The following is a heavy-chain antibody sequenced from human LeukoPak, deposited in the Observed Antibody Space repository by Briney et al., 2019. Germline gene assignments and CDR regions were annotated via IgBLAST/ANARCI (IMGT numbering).Heavy chain of an antibody. Sequence: GGSLRLSCAASGFTFSSYSMNWIRQAPGKGLEWVASINHNGNVNYYVDSVKGRFTISRDNAKNSLYLQMSNLRAEDTAVYFCARGGGLDVWGQGATVTVSS. J-gene: IGHJ6*02. D-gene: IGHD3-16*01. V-gene: IGHV3-7*03. CDR3: ARGGGLDV. CDR1: GFTFSSYS. CDR2: INHNGNVN.